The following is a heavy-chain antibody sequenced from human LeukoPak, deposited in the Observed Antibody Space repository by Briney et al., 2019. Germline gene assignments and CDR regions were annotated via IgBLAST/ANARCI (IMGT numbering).Heavy chain of an antibody. CDR1: GGTFSSYA. Sequence: ASVKVSCKASGGTFSSYAISWVRQAPGQGLEWMGGIIPIFGTANYAQKFQGRVTITTDESTSTAYMELSSLRSEDTAMYYCARGSVDMATSTWDGVDYWGQGTLVTVSS. D-gene: IGHD5-24*01. CDR3: ARGSVDMATSTWDGVDY. V-gene: IGHV1-69*05. J-gene: IGHJ4*02. CDR2: IIPIFGTA.